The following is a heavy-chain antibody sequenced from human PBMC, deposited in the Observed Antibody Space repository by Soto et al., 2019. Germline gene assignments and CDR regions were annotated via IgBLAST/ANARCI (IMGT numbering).Heavy chain of an antibody. CDR2: IYYSGST. CDR1: GGSISSSSYY. CDR3: ATLRYFDCY. D-gene: IGHD3-9*01. J-gene: IGHJ4*02. V-gene: IGHV4-39*01. Sequence: SETLSLTCTVSGGSISSSSYYWGWIRQPPGKGLEWIGSIYYSGSTYYNPSLKSRVTISVDTSKNQFSLKLSSVTAADTAVYYCATLRYFDCYWGQGTLVTVSS.